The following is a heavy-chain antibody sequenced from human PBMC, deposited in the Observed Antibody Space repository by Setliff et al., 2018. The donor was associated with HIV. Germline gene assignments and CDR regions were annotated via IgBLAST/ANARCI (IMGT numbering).Heavy chain of an antibody. D-gene: IGHD6-13*01. CDR2: ISYDGNYK. V-gene: IGHV3-30*04. J-gene: IGHJ4*02. CDR1: GFTFSNYA. CDR3: ARVQQQLLQEDDYFDY. Sequence: GGSLRLSCAVSGFTFSNYAMHWVRQASGKGLEWVAVISYDGNYKYYSDSVKGRFTLSRDNFRNTLYLQMNSLRPEDTAVYYCARVQQQLLQEDDYFDYWGQGTLVTVSS.